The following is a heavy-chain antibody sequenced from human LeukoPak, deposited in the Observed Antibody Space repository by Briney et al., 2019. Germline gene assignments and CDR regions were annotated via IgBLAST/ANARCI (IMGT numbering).Heavy chain of an antibody. V-gene: IGHV6-1*01. J-gene: IGHJ4*02. CDR1: GDSVSSNSAA. D-gene: IGHD3-22*01. CDR3: AKSSDYYDSSRFDY. CDR2: TYYRSKWYN. Sequence: SQTLSLTCAISGDSVSSNSAAWNWIRQSPSRGLECLGRTYYRSKWYNEYAVSVKSRITINPDTSKNQFSLQLNSVTPEDTAVYYCAKSSDYYDSSRFDYWGQGTLVTVSS.